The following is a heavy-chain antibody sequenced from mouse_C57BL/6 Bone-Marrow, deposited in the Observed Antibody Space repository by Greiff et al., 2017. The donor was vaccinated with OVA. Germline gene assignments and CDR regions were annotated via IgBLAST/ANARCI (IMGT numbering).Heavy chain of an antibody. CDR2: IYPRSGNT. CDR1: GYTFTSYG. D-gene: IGHD1-1*01. J-gene: IGHJ1*03. Sequence: QVQLQQSGAELARPGASVKLSCKASGYTFTSYGISWVKQRTGQGLEWIGEIYPRSGNTYYNEKFKGKATLTADKSSSTAYMELRNLTSEDSAVYVCARCGSSPDWYFDVWGTGTTVTVSS. CDR3: ARCGSSPDWYFDV. V-gene: IGHV1-81*01.